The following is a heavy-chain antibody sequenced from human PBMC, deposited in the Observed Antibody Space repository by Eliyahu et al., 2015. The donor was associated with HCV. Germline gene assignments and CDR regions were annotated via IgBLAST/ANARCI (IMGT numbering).Heavy chain of an antibody. CDR1: GGSISSYX. CDR2: XYYXGSP. V-gene: IGHV4-59*01. D-gene: IGHD6-19*01. J-gene: IGHJ5*02. CDR3: AGGGGGIAMTGTGGWFDP. Sequence: QVQLQESGPGLVKPSATLSLTCTVSGGSISSYXWSWIRQPPGKGLEGXGYXYYXGSPNYTPALKXRVSISVDTSKNQFSLKLXSVTAADXAVYYCAGGGGGIAMTGTGGWFDPWGQGTLVTVSS.